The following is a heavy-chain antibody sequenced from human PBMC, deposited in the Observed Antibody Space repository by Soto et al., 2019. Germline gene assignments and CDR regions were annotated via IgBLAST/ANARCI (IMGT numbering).Heavy chain of an antibody. CDR3: ARRKYGEEGYFFYF. CDR1: GGSITGYY. J-gene: IGHJ4*02. V-gene: IGHV4-59*08. CDR2: IYDSGTT. Sequence: QVQLRESGPGLVRPSETLSLTCTVSGGSITGYYWSWIRQPPGKGLEWIGYIYDSGTTTYNAALKSRVTISADTSKNQFSLNLRSVTAADTAVYYCARRKYGEEGYFFYFWGQGLLVTVSS. D-gene: IGHD4-17*01.